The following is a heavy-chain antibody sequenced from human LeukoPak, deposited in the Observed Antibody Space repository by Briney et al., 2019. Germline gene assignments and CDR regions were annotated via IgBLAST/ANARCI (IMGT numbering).Heavy chain of an antibody. D-gene: IGHD3-16*02. J-gene: IGHJ6*03. CDR3: ARIYDYVWGSYRPPSGYYYMDV. CDR1: GYTFTSYD. V-gene: IGHV1-18*01. CDR2: ISAYNGNT. Sequence: ASVKVSCKASGYTFTSYDINWVRQAPGQGLEWMGWISAYNGNTNYAQKLQGRVTMTTDTSTSTAYMELRSLRSDDTAVYYCARIYDYVWGSYRPPSGYYYMDVWGKGTTVTVSS.